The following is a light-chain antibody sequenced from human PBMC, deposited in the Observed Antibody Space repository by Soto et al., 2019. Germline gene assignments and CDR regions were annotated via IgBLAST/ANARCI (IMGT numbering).Light chain of an antibody. CDR1: QSVSNNH. CDR3: QQYGSSGT. CDR2: GAS. J-gene: IGKJ1*01. V-gene: IGKV3-20*01. Sequence: EIVLTQSPGTLSLSPGERATLSCRASQSVSNNHLAWYQQKPGQATRLLIYGASNRATGIPDRFSGSGSGTYFTLTISRLEPEDFAVYYCQQYGSSGTFGQGTKVDIK.